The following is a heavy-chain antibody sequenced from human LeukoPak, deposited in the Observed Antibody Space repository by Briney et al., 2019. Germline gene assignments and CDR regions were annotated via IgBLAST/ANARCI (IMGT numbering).Heavy chain of an antibody. D-gene: IGHD3-22*01. CDR1: GFTFSSYA. V-gene: IGHV3-30*04. CDR2: ISYDGSNE. CDR3: ASYDSTTYYFDY. Sequence: GGSLRLSCAASGFTFSSYAMHWVRQAPGKGLEWVAVISYDGSNEYYADSVKGRFTISRDDSKNTLYLQMNSLRAEDTAVYYCASYDSTTYYFDYWGQGTLVTVSS. J-gene: IGHJ4*02.